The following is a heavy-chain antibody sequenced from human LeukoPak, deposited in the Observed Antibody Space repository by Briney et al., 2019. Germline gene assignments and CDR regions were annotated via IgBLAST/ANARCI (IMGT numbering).Heavy chain of an antibody. J-gene: IGHJ6*03. CDR3: ARRGGYDSKFGVRRAYYYYMDV. D-gene: IGHD3-22*01. Sequence: SETLSLTCAMSGASRGPFSGYSWTWIRHSPGKGLEWIGEFSHSGFPIYNPSLAGRATISIDTSKNQFSLKLSSVTAADTAVYYCARRGGYDSKFGVRRAYYYYMDVWGKGTTVTISS. CDR2: FSHSGFP. CDR1: GASRGPFSGYS. V-gene: IGHV4-34*01.